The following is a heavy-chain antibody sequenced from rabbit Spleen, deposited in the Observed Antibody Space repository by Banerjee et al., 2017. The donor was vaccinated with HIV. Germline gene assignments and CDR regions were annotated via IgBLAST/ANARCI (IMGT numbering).Heavy chain of an antibody. CDR1: GFSFSSSYY. CDR2: AFAGNTGDT. V-gene: IGHV1S45*01. CDR3: ARDAAGREDFNL. D-gene: IGHD4-2*01. J-gene: IGHJ4*01. Sequence: QEQLVESGGGLVTLGGSLKLTCKASGFSFSSSYYVCWVRQTPGKGLEWIGCAFAGNTGDTYYANWAKGRFTLSKTSSTTVTLQMTSLTVADTATYFCARDAAGREDFNLWGQGTLVTVS.